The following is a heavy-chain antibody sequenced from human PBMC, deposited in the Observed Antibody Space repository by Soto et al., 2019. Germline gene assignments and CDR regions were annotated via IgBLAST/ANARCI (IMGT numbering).Heavy chain of an antibody. CDR1: GGSISSGGYS. D-gene: IGHD4-17*01. V-gene: IGHV4-30-2*01. CDR2: IYHSGST. CDR3: ARVASYGDYGGSSVWFDP. Sequence: QLQLQESGSGLVKPSQTLSLTCAVSGGSISSGGYSWSWIRQPPGKGLEWIGYIYHSGSTYYNPSLKSRVTISVDRAKNQFSLKLSSVTAADTAVYYCARVASYGDYGGSSVWFDPWGQGTLVTVSS. J-gene: IGHJ5*02.